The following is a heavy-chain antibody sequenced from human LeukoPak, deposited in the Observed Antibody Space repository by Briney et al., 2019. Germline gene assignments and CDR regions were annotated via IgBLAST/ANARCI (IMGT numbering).Heavy chain of an antibody. D-gene: IGHD1-1*01. V-gene: IGHV3-15*01. CDR1: GFTFRNAW. J-gene: IGHJ2*01. CDR2: IKSKTDGGTT. Sequence: PGGSLRLSCAVSGFTFRNAWMSWVRQAPGKGLEWVGRIKSKTDGGTTDYAAPVKGRFTISRDDSKNTLYLQMNSLKTEDTAVYYCTTDRQLTLRHFDPWGRGTLVTVSS. CDR3: TTDRQLTLRHFDP.